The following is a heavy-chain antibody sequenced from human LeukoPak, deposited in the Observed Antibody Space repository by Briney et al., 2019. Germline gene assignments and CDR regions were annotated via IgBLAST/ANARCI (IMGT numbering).Heavy chain of an antibody. Sequence: SVKVSCKASGGTFSSYAISWVRQAPGQGLEWMGGIIPIFGTANYAQKFQGRVTITADESTSTAYMELSSLRSEDTAVYYCASPKGNTLGTNYDILTGPDYYYYGMDVWGKRTTVTVSS. J-gene: IGHJ6*04. CDR1: GGTFSSYA. CDR3: ASPKGNTLGTNYDILTGPDYYYYGMDV. D-gene: IGHD3-9*01. V-gene: IGHV1-69*13. CDR2: IIPIFGTA.